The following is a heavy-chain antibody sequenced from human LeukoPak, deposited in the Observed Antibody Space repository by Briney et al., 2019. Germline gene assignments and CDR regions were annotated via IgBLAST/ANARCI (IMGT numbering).Heavy chain of an antibody. CDR1: GFTFSGNG. V-gene: IGHV3-30*02. CDR3: ANKIPTIDY. J-gene: IGHJ4*02. D-gene: IGHD2-2*02. CDR2: VWNDGSKE. Sequence: GGSLRLSCVGFGFTFSGNGMHWVRQAPGKGLEWVAVVWNDGSKEYYADSVKGRFTISRDNSKNTLYLQMNSLRAEDTAVYYCANKIPTIDYWGQGTLVTVSS.